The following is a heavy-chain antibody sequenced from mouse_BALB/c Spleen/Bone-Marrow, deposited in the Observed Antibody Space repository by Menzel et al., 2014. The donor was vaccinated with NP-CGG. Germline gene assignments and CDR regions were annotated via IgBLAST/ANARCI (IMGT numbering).Heavy chain of an antibody. CDR3: ASRGDYSYSMDY. CDR1: GYSFSNYW. J-gene: IGHJ4*01. V-gene: IGHV1-80*01. D-gene: IGHD1-1*01. Sequence: QVQLQQSGAELVRPGSSAKISCKSSGYSFSNYWMNWMKQRPGQGLEWIGQIYPGDGDTNYNGKFKGKATLTADKSSSTAYMQLSSLTSEDSAVYFCASRGDYSYSMDYWGQGTSVTASS. CDR2: IYPGDGDT.